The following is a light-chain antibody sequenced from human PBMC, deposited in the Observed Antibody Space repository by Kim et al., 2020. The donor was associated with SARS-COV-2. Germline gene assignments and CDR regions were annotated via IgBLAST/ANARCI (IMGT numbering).Light chain of an antibody. Sequence: ASVGDRVTITCRASQSISNYLNWYQHKPGTAPTLLVYAASNLESGVPSRFSASGSGTDFTLTISGLQLEDLATYYCQQSYSTPRTFGQGTKVDIK. CDR1: QSISNY. V-gene: IGKV1-39*01. J-gene: IGKJ1*01. CDR2: AAS. CDR3: QQSYSTPRT.